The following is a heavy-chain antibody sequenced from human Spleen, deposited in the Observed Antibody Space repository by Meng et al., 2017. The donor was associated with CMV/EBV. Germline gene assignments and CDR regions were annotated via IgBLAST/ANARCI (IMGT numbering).Heavy chain of an antibody. CDR1: GFTFGDHA. CDR2: ISYDGSNK. V-gene: IGHV3-30-3*01. CDR3: ARDRVRRDIVVVPAALYYGMDV. D-gene: IGHD2-2*01. Sequence: GESLKISCRGSGFTFGDHAMSWVRQAPGKGLEWVAVISYDGSNKYYADSVKGRFTISRDNSKNTLYLQMNSLRAEDTAVYYCARDRVRRDIVVVPAALYYGMDVWGQGTTVTVSS. J-gene: IGHJ6*02.